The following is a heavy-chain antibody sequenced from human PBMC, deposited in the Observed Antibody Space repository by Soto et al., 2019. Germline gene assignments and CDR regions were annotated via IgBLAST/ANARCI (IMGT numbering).Heavy chain of an antibody. CDR3: TKQKGDSRTYNGMDV. CDR2: AYYRSQWYY. D-gene: IGHD2-21*02. Sequence: QVQLQQSGPGLVKPSQTLSLTCAISGDSVSSNSAAWNWIRQSTSRGLEWLGRAYYRSQWYYDYDVSVRSRITVIPDTSKNQFSLHLNSVTPEDTAVYYCTKQKGDSRTYNGMDVWGQGTTVTVSS. CDR1: GDSVSSNSAA. J-gene: IGHJ6*02. V-gene: IGHV6-1*01.